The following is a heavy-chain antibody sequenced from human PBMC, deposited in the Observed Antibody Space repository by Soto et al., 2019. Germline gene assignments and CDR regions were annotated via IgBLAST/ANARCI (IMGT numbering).Heavy chain of an antibody. J-gene: IGHJ4*02. V-gene: IGHV3-33*01. Sequence: QVQLVESGGGVVQPGRSLRLSCAASGFTFSSYGMHWVRQAPGKGLEWVAVIWYDGSNKYYADSVKGRFTISRDNSKNTLYLQMNSRRAEDTAVYYCARRDSSGWYDLLDYWGQGTLVTVSS. CDR1: GFTFSSYG. D-gene: IGHD6-19*01. CDR3: ARRDSSGWYDLLDY. CDR2: IWYDGSNK.